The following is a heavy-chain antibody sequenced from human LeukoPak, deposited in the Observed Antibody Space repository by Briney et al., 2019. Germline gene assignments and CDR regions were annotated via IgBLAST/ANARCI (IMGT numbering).Heavy chain of an antibody. J-gene: IGHJ5*02. CDR2: IYYSGST. V-gene: IGHV4-59*01. D-gene: IGHD6-19*01. CDR1: GGSISSYY. CDR3: ARDSSGLNWFDP. Sequence: SETLSLTCTVSGGSISSYYWSWIRQPPGKGLEWIGYIYYSGSTNYNPSLKSRVTISVDTSKNQFSLKLSSVTAADTAVYYCARDSSGLNWFDPWGQGTLVTVSS.